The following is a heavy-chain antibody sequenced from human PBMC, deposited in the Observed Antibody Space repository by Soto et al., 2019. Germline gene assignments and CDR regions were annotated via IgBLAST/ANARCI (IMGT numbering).Heavy chain of an antibody. CDR2: INHSGST. CDR3: ARGPLSLRSSGWYRVGDYYYGMDV. CDR1: GGSFSGYY. V-gene: IGHV4-34*01. J-gene: IGHJ6*02. D-gene: IGHD6-19*01. Sequence: SETLSLTCAVYGGSFSGYYWSWIRQPPGKGLEWIGEINHSGSTNYNPSLKSRVTISVDTSKNQFSLKLSSVTAADTAVYYCARGPLSLRSSGWYRVGDYYYGMDVWGQGTTVTVSS.